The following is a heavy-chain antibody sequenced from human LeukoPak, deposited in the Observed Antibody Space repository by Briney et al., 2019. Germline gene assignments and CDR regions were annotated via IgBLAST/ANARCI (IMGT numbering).Heavy chain of an antibody. J-gene: IGHJ4*02. Sequence: ASVTVSFKASGYTFTGYYLHWVRQAPGQGLAWMGWINPNSGGTNYAQKFQGRVTMTGDTSISTAYMELSRLSSDDTAIYYCAGRPDTAIVPIFDYWGQGTLVTVSS. CDR1: GYTFTGYY. D-gene: IGHD5-18*01. CDR2: INPNSGGT. V-gene: IGHV1-2*02. CDR3: AGRPDTAIVPIFDY.